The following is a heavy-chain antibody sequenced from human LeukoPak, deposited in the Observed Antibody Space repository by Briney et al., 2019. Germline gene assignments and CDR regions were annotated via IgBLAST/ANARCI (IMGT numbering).Heavy chain of an antibody. CDR2: INPSGGST. D-gene: IGHD6-19*01. CDR3: ARGIELADPFDY. CDR1: GYTFTTYC. J-gene: IGHJ4*02. Sequence: ALVKVSCKASGYTFTTYCMHWVRQAPGQGLEWMGIINPSGGSTSYAQKFQGRVTMTRDTSTSTVYMELSSLRSEDTAVYYCARGIELADPFDYWGQGTLVTVSS. V-gene: IGHV1-46*01.